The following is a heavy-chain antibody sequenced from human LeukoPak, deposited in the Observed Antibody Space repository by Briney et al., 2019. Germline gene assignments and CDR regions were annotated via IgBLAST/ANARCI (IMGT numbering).Heavy chain of an antibody. CDR1: GFTFSSYS. V-gene: IGHV3-48*02. CDR3: ARYEYYYDSSGYPYYFDY. J-gene: IGHJ4*02. Sequence: GGSLRLSCAASGFTFSSYSMNWVRQAPGKGLEWVSYISSSSSTIYYADSVKGRFTISRDNAKNSLYLQMNSLRDEDTAVYYCARYEYYYDSSGYPYYFDYWGQGTLVTVSS. CDR2: ISSSSSTI. D-gene: IGHD3-22*01.